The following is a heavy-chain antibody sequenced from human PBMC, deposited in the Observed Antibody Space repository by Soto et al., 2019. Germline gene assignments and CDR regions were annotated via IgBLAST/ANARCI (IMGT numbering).Heavy chain of an antibody. V-gene: IGHV2-5*02. Sequence: GLDLEWLGIIDWDDDNRYSPSLKTRLTITKDTSKNQVVLTLTNMDPVDTATYYCAHRMWVRGFTPSLDVWGKGTTVTVSS. CDR2: IDWDDDN. D-gene: IGHD3-10*01. CDR3: AHRMWVRGFTPSLDV. J-gene: IGHJ6*03.